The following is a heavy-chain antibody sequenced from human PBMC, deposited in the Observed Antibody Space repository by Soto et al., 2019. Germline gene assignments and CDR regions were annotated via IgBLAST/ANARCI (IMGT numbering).Heavy chain of an antibody. Sequence: GGSLRLSCAASGFTFINAWMNWVRQAPGKGLEWVGRIKSKTDGGTTDYAAPVKGRFTISRDDSKNTLYLQMNSLKTEDTAVYYCTTYLGYSSSYEYYFDYWGQGTLVTVSS. CDR1: GFTFINAW. CDR3: TTYLGYSSSYEYYFDY. CDR2: IKSKTDGGTT. D-gene: IGHD6-13*01. V-gene: IGHV3-15*07. J-gene: IGHJ4*02.